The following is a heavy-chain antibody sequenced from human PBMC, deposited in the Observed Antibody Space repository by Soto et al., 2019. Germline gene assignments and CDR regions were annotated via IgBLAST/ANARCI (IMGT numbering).Heavy chain of an antibody. CDR3: ARVRDGEWDFYYYGMDV. CDR1: GFTLSRHW. D-gene: IGHD3-10*01. Sequence: EVQLVESGGGLVQPGGSLRLSCAASGFTLSRHWMHWVRQAPGKGLVWLSRIDRDGSRTNYADSVKGRFNISRDNAKNTLYLQMNSLRAEDTAVYYCARVRDGEWDFYYYGMDVWGQGTTVTVSS. J-gene: IGHJ6*02. V-gene: IGHV3-74*01. CDR2: IDRDGSRT.